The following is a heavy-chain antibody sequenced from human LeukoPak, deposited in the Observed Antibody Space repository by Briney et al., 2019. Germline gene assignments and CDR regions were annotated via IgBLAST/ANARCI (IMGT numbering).Heavy chain of an antibody. CDR1: GYTFTSYD. Sequence: GASVKVSCKASGYTFTSYDINLVRQATGQGLEWMGWMNPNSGNTGYAQKFQGRVTITRNTSISTAYMELSSLRSEDTAVYYCARGPRHYASTSCYRFDPWGQGTLVTVSS. V-gene: IGHV1-8*03. J-gene: IGHJ5*02. D-gene: IGHD2-2*02. CDR3: ARGPRHYASTSCYRFDP. CDR2: MNPNSGNT.